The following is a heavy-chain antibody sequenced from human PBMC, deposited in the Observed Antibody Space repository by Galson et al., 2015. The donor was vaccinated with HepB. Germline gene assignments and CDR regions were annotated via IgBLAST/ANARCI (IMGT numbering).Heavy chain of an antibody. CDR1: GFTFSSYS. CDR3: AREQGYCSGGSCPAYAFDI. Sequence: SLRLSCAASGFTFSSYSLNWVRPAPGKGLEWVSSISSSSSYIYYADSVKGRFTISRDNAKNSLYLQMNSLRAEDTAVYYCAREQGYCSGGSCPAYAFDIWGQGTMVAVSS. CDR2: ISSSSSYI. D-gene: IGHD2-15*01. V-gene: IGHV3-21*01. J-gene: IGHJ3*02.